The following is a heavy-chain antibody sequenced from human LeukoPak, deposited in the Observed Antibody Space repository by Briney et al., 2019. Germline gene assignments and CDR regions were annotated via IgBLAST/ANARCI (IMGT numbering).Heavy chain of an antibody. V-gene: IGHV3-48*04. J-gene: IGHJ3*02. CDR1: GFTFSSYS. CDR3: AKARIFSDWSDAFDI. CDR2: ISSSSSTI. Sequence: GGSLRLSCTASGFTFSSYSMNWVRQAPGKGLEWVSYISSSSSTIYYADSVKGRFTISRDNAKNSLYLQMNSLRAEDTAVYYCAKARIFSDWSDAFDIWGQGTMVTVSS. D-gene: IGHD3/OR15-3a*01.